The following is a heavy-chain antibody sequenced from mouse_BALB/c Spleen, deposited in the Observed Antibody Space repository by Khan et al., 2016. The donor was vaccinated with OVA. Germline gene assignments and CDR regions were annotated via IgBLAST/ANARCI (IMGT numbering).Heavy chain of an antibody. V-gene: IGHV5-6-5*01. CDR1: GFTFSSYA. D-gene: IGHD2-3*01. CDR3: ARGDGFDY. CDR2: ISSGGST. J-gene: IGHJ2*01. Sequence: EVQLQESGGGLVKPGGSLKLSCAASGFTFSSYAMSWVRQTPEKRLEWVASISSGGSTYYPDSVNGRFTISRDNARNILYLQMSSLRSEDTAMYYCARGDGFDYWGQGTTLTVSS.